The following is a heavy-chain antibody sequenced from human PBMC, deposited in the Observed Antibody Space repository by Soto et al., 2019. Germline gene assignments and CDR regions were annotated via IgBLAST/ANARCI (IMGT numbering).Heavy chain of an antibody. D-gene: IGHD2-15*01. J-gene: IGHJ5*02. CDR2: IYTSGST. V-gene: IGHV3-53*01. Sequence: EVQLVESGGGLIQPGGSLRLSCAASGFTVSSDYMSWVRQAPGKGLEWVSVIYTSGSTYYADSVKRRFTFSRDNSKNTLYLQMISLRAEDTAVYYCARAYGGNPALFDPWGQGTLVTVSS. CDR1: GFTVSSDY. CDR3: ARAYGGNPALFDP.